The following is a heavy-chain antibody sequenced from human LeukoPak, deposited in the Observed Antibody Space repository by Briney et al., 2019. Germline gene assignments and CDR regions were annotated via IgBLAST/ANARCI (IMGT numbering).Heavy chain of an antibody. CDR2: FDPEDGET. Sequence: ASVKVSCKVSGYTLTELSMHWVRQAPGKGLEWMGGFDPEDGETIYAQKCQGRVTMTEDTSTDTAYMELSSLRSEDTAVYYCATGPILYLSGSYLLGYWGQGTLVTVSS. CDR1: GYTLTELS. D-gene: IGHD1-26*01. V-gene: IGHV1-24*01. CDR3: ATGPILYLSGSYLLGY. J-gene: IGHJ4*02.